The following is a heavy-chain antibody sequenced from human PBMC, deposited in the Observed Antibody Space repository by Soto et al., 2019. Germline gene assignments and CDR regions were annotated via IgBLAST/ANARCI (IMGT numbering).Heavy chain of an antibody. V-gene: IGHV4-39*01. CDR3: ARHEMMDYYGSGTIDY. D-gene: IGHD3-10*01. Sequence: SETLSLTCTVSGGSVSSTGYYWGWIRQPPGEGLEWIGSIHYSGSTYYNPSLKSRVTISVDTSKNQFSLKLSSVTAADTAVYYCARHEMMDYYGSGTIDYWGQGTLVTVSS. J-gene: IGHJ4*02. CDR2: IHYSGST. CDR1: GGSVSSTGYY.